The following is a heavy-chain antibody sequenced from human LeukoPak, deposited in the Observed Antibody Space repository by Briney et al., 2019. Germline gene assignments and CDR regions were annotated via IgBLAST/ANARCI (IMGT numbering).Heavy chain of an antibody. D-gene: IGHD5-18*01. CDR2: ISGSGDRT. V-gene: IGHV3-23*01. Sequence: GGSLRLSCAASGFTFRTYAMNWVRQTPGKGLEWVSVISGSGDRTFYADSVKGRFTISRDNSKNTLYLQMNSLRAEDTAVYYCAKIQGYYFDYWGQGTLVTVSS. J-gene: IGHJ4*02. CDR1: GFTFRTYA. CDR3: AKIQGYYFDY.